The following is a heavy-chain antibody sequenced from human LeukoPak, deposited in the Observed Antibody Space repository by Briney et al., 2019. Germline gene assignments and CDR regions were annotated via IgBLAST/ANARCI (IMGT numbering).Heavy chain of an antibody. V-gene: IGHV4-34*01. J-gene: IGHJ4*02. CDR2: INHSGST. D-gene: IGHD6-19*01. Sequence: SETLSLTCAVYGGSFSGYYWSWIRQPPGEGLERIGEINHSGSTNYNPSLKSRVTISVDTSKNQFSLKLSSVTAADTAVYYCARGTVAGSVFNLAKTKFDYWGQGTLVTVSS. CDR3: ARGTVAGSVFNLAKTKFDY. CDR1: GGSFSGYY.